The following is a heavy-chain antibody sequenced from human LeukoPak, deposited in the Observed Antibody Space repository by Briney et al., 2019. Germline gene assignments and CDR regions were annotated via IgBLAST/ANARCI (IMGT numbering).Heavy chain of an antibody. Sequence: PSETLSVTCVVSLGSISSGVYYWGWTRQPPGRGLDWIGTKYYGGGTYYNPSLKSRVPISVDTSQNQFSLGLSSVTTADTAVYDCARGLGESEYYYYGMDVWAKGPWSPSP. CDR3: ARGLGESEYYYYGMDV. CDR1: LGSISSGVYY. J-gene: IGHJ6*02. CDR2: KYYGGGT. D-gene: IGHD3-16*01. V-gene: IGHV4-39*01.